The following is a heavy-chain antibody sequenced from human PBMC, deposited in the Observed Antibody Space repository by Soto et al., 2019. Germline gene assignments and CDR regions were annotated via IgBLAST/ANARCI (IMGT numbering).Heavy chain of an antibody. D-gene: IGHD6-6*01. CDR3: AKARSIAAYQTPVLDY. Sequence: EVQLLESGGGLVQPGGALRLSCATSGFSFSTYAMTWVRQAPGKGLEWVSGISGSGGGTYYTDSVKGRVTISRYKSQSTLYLQMNSLRVEDAAVYFCAKARSIAAYQTPVLDYGGQGTLFTVSS. V-gene: IGHV3-23*01. CDR1: GFSFSTYA. CDR2: ISGSGGGT. J-gene: IGHJ4*02.